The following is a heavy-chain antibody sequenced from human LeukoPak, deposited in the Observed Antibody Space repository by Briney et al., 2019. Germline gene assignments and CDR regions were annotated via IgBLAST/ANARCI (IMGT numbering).Heavy chain of an antibody. CDR3: ARDYYYYMDV. Sequence: GGSLRLSCAASGFTFSTYSMNWVRQAPGKGLEWVSYISSSGSTIYYADSVKGRFTISRDNAKNSLYLQMNSLRAEDTAVYYCARDYYYYMDVWGKGTTVTISS. V-gene: IGHV3-48*04. CDR1: GFTFSTYS. J-gene: IGHJ6*03. CDR2: ISSSGSTI.